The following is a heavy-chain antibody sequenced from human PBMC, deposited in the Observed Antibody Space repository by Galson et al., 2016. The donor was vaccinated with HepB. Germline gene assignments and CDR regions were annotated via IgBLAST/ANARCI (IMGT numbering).Heavy chain of an antibody. CDR1: GGSLSAYF. J-gene: IGHJ4*02. D-gene: IGHD3-10*01. CDR3: VNRGSRDTWRIDF. Sequence: SETLSLTCTVSGGSLSAYFWSWIRQSPGKGLEWIGEINHNGNTNYSPSLKSRVSISIGTSRNQFSLQLTSVTAAETGVYFCVNRGSRDTWRIDFWGPGTLVRVSS. V-gene: IGHV4-34*01. CDR2: INHNGNT.